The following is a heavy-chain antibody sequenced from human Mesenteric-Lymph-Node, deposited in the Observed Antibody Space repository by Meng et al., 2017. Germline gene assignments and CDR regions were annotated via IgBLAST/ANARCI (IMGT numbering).Heavy chain of an antibody. CDR1: GGTFSNYA. CDR3: ARDGVVAAKGAFDI. V-gene: IGHV1-69*06. CDR2: IIPIFGTA. Sequence: VQFVAGWKEPGASVKAHSEDFGGTFSNYATSWLRQAPGQGIEWMGGIIPIFGTANYAQKFQVRVTITADKSTSTDYMELSSLRSEDTAVYYCARDGVVAAKGAFDIWGQGTMVTVSS. D-gene: IGHD2-15*01. J-gene: IGHJ3*02.